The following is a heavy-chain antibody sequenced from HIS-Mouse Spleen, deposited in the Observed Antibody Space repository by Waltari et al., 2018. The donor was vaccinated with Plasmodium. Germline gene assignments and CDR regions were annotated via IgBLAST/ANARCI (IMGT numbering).Heavy chain of an antibody. J-gene: IGHJ3*02. Sequence: EVQLVESGGGLIQPGGSLRLSCAAAGFTASSNYMSWGRQAPGKGLEWVSVIYSGGSTYYADSVKGRFTISRDNSKNTLYLQMNSLRAEDTAVYYCARGMKSSSSAFDIWGQGTMVTVSS. D-gene: IGHD6-6*01. CDR2: IYSGGST. CDR3: ARGMKSSSSAFDI. V-gene: IGHV3-53*01. CDR1: GFTASSNY.